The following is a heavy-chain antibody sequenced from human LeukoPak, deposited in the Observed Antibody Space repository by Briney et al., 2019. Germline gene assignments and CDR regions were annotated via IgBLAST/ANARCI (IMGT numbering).Heavy chain of an antibody. D-gene: IGHD2-2*01. CDR1: GGSFSGYY. Sequence: PSETLSLTCAVYGGSFSGYYWSWIRQPPGKGLEWIGETSHSGSTNYNPSLASRVTISVDTSKKQFSLKLSSVTAADTAVYFCARKDCSTTSCSYGFDIWAQGTMVTVSS. CDR3: ARKDCSTTSCSYGFDI. J-gene: IGHJ3*02. CDR2: TSHSGST. V-gene: IGHV4-34*01.